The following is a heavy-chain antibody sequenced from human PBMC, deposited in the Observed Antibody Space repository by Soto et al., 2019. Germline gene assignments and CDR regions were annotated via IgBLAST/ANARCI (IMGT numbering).Heavy chain of an antibody. V-gene: IGHV3-11*01. Sequence: PGGSLRLSCAASGFTFSDYYMSWIRQAPGKGLEWVSYISSSGSTIYYADSVKGRFTISRDNAKNSLYLQMNSLGAEDTAVYYCARGEQLVPYYGMDVWGQGTTVTVSS. CDR1: GFTFSDYY. J-gene: IGHJ6*02. D-gene: IGHD6-13*01. CDR3: ARGEQLVPYYGMDV. CDR2: ISSSGSTI.